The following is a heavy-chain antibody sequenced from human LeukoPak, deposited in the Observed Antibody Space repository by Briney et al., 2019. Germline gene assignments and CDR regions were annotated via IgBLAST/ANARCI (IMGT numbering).Heavy chain of an antibody. CDR2: INRDGSST. V-gene: IGHV3-74*01. CDR1: RFTFSSYW. CDR3: AKGIVGATS. D-gene: IGHD1-26*01. Sequence: GGSLRLSCAASRFTFSSYWMHWVRQAPGKGLVWVSRINRDGSSTTYADSVKGRFTISRDNEKNTLYLQTNSLRAEDTAVYYCAKGIVGATSWGQGTLVTVSS. J-gene: IGHJ5*02.